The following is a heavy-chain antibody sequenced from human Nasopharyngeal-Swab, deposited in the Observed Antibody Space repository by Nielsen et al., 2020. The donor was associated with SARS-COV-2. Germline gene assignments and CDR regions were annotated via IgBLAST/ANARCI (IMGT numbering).Heavy chain of an antibody. V-gene: IGHV3-21*01. CDR3: ARDTGGPFDY. D-gene: IGHD3-16*01. CDR2: ISSSSSYI. J-gene: IGHJ4*02. Sequence: WIRQPPGKGLEWVSSISSSSSYIYYAGSVKGRFTISRDNAKNSLYLQMNSLRAEDTAVYYYARDTGGPFDYWGQGTLVTVSS.